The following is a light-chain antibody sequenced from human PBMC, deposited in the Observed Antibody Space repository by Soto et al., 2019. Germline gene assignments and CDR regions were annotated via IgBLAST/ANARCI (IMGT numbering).Light chain of an antibody. CDR1: SSDVGASNY. V-gene: IGLV2-23*01. J-gene: IGLJ3*02. CDR2: EGS. Sequence: QSVLTQPASVSGSPGQSIAISCTGTSSDVGASNYVSWYQHHPGKAPNLIIYEGSQRPSGVSHRFSGSKSGNTASLTISGLQAEDEADYYCCSYAGSTTLMFGGGTKLTVL. CDR3: CSYAGSTTLM.